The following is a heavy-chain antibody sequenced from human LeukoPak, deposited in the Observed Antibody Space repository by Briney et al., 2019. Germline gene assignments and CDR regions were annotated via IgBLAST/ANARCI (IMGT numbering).Heavy chain of an antibody. CDR1: TFSNYC. D-gene: IGHD3-16*01. CDR3: ARRIRFGFDY. J-gene: IGHJ4*02. CDR2: INYSGNT. V-gene: IGHV4-39*07. Sequence: TFSNYCMTWVRQPPGKGLEWIGSINYSGNTYYNPSLKSRVTISVDTSKNHLSLKVSSVTAADTAVYYCARRIRFGFDYWGQGTLVAVSS.